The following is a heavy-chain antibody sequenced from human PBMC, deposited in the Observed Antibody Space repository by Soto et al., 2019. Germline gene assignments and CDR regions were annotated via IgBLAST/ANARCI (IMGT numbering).Heavy chain of an antibody. D-gene: IGHD2-15*01. J-gene: IGHJ5*02. CDR1: GFTFSSYG. CDR3: TKGDSSGYFDPSAGYSTPDH. Sequence: EQLVESGGGVVQPGRSLRLSCAASGFTFSSYGMHWVRQVPGKGLEWVSTITTSDDITYSADSVRGRFTISRDNSANTLFLQMSSLRGDDTATYYCTKGDSSGYFDPSAGYSTPDHWGQGTLVTVSS. V-gene: IGHV3-23*04. CDR2: ITTSDDIT.